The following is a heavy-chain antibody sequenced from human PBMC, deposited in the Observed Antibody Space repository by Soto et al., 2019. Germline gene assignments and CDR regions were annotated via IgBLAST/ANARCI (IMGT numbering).Heavy chain of an antibody. V-gene: IGHV3-23*01. Sequence: EVQLLESGGDLVQPGGSLRLSCAASGFTFSRCAMSWVRQPPGKGREWVPAIRGSGGNTYYTDSVKGRFTISRDNSKNTLYLQMNSLRVEDTAAYYCAREDPFAAETKEPHFDYWGQGILVTVSS. CDR1: GFTFSRCA. J-gene: IGHJ4*02. CDR3: AREDPFAAETKEPHFDY. D-gene: IGHD4-17*01. CDR2: IRGSGGNT.